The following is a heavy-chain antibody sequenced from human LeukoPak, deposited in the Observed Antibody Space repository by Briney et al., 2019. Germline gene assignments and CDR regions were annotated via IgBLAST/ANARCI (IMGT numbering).Heavy chain of an antibody. D-gene: IGHD3-22*01. CDR2: IKQDGSEK. Sequence: GGSLRLSCAASGFTFSSYWMSWVRQAPGKGLEWVANIKQDGSEKYYVDSVKGRFTISRDNAKNSMYLQMNSLRAEDTAVYYCARGRSYDSRATNGYWGQGTLVTASS. CDR1: GFTFSSYW. V-gene: IGHV3-7*01. CDR3: ARGRSYDSRATNGY. J-gene: IGHJ4*02.